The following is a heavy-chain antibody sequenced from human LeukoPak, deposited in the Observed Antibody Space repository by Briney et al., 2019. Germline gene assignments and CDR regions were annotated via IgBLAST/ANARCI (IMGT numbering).Heavy chain of an antibody. D-gene: IGHD5-18*01. V-gene: IGHV4-34*01. Sequence: SETLSLTCAVYGGSFSGYYWSWIRQPPGKGLEWIGEINHSGSTNYNPSLKSRVTISVDTSKNQFSLKLSSVTAADTAVYYCAGGGIQLWLVFDFRELKYNWFDPWGQGTLVTVSS. CDR1: GGSFSGYY. CDR3: AGGGIQLWLVFDFRELKYNWFDP. J-gene: IGHJ5*02. CDR2: INHSGST.